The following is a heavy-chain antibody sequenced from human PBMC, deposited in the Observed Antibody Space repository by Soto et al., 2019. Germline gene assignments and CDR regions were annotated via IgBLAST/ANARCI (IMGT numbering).Heavy chain of an antibody. CDR3: AKDVDYYDSSGSGIIDY. Sequence: GGSLRLSCASSGFTFSSYAMSLVRQAPGKGLEWVSAISGSGGSTYYADSVKGRFTISRDNSKNTLYLQMNSLRAEDTAVYYCAKDVDYYDSSGSGIIDYWGQGTLVTVSS. J-gene: IGHJ4*02. CDR1: GFTFSSYA. V-gene: IGHV3-23*01. CDR2: ISGSGGST. D-gene: IGHD3-22*01.